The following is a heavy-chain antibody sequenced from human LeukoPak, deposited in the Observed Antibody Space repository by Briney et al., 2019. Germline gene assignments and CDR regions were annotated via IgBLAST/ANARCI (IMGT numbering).Heavy chain of an antibody. Sequence: APVKVSCKASGYTFTGYYMHWVRQAPGQGLEWMGWINPNSGGTNYAQKFQGRVTMTRDTSISTAYMELGRLRSDDTAVYYCASTHYYDSSGYYGPLAFDIWGQGTMVTVSS. J-gene: IGHJ3*02. D-gene: IGHD3-22*01. CDR1: GYTFTGYY. V-gene: IGHV1-2*02. CDR3: ASTHYYDSSGYYGPLAFDI. CDR2: INPNSGGT.